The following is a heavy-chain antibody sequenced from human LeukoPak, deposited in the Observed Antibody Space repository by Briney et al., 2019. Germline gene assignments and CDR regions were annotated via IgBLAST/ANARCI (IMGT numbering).Heavy chain of an antibody. D-gene: IGHD4-17*01. Sequence: GGSLRLPCAASGFIFSRYNINWVRQAPGKGLEWVSYISASRGVIYYADSVKGRFTISRDNAKNSLYLQMNSLRDEDTAVYYCARDYGDHGEYFDYWGQGTLVTVSS. V-gene: IGHV3-48*02. CDR1: GFIFSRYN. CDR2: ISASRGVI. J-gene: IGHJ4*02. CDR3: ARDYGDHGEYFDY.